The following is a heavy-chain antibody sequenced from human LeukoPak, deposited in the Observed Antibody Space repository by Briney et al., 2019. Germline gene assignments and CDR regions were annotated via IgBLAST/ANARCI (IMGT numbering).Heavy chain of an antibody. CDR2: ISGSGGST. CDR1: GFSFSSYA. V-gene: IGHV3-23*01. Sequence: GGSLRPSCAASGFSFSSYAMSWVRQAPGQGLEWVSAISGSGGSTYYADSVKGRFTISRDNSKNTLYLQMNSLRAEDTAVYYCASVSSSIDIWGQGTMVTVSS. J-gene: IGHJ3*02. CDR3: ASVSSSIDI. D-gene: IGHD2-2*01.